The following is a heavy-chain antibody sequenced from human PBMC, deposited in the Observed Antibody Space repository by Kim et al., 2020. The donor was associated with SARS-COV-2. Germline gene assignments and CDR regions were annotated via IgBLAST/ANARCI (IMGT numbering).Heavy chain of an antibody. Sequence: GGSLRLSCEASGFTFSGYGMHWVRQAPGKGPEWLALISYDGSVKNYADSVKGRFTISRDDSKNTLYLQMNSLKVEDTAVYYCAKGLTILLDYWGQGSLVTVSS. CDR2: ISYDGSVK. CDR1: GFTFSGYG. V-gene: IGHV3-30*18. D-gene: IGHD3-3*01. CDR3: AKGLTILLDY. J-gene: IGHJ4*02.